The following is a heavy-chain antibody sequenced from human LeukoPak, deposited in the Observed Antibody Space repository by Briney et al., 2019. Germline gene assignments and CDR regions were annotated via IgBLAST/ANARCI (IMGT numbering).Heavy chain of an antibody. CDR1: GGSFSGYY. J-gene: IGHJ4*02. CDR3: ARGRKDPYSYGRTYFDY. Sequence: SETLSLTCAVYGGSFSGYYWSWIRQPPGKGLEWIGEINHSGSTNYNPSLKSRVTISVDTSKNQFSPKLSSVTAADTAVYYCARGRKDPYSYGRTYFDYWGQGTLVTVSS. V-gene: IGHV4-34*01. D-gene: IGHD5-18*01. CDR2: INHSGST.